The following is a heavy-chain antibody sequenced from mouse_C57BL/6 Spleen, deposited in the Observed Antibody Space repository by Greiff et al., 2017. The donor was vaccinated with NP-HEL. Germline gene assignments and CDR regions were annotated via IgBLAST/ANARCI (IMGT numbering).Heavy chain of an antibody. CDR3: TSEGGYDGVAY. CDR2: IDPETGGT. CDR1: GYTFTDYE. J-gene: IGHJ3*01. Sequence: VQLQQSGAELVRPGASVTLSCKASGYTFTDYEMHWVKQTPVHGLEWIGAIDPETGGTAYNQKFKGKAILPADKSSSPAYLAPRSLTFEDSAAYYCTSEGGYDGVAYWGQGTLVTVSA. V-gene: IGHV1-15*01. D-gene: IGHD2-2*01.